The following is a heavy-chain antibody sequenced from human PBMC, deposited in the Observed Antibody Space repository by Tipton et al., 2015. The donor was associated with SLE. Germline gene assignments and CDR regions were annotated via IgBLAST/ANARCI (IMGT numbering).Heavy chain of an antibody. CDR3: ARGLAASGP. CDR2: IKHDGSQK. CDR1: GFTFSDYW. V-gene: IGHV3-7*04. D-gene: IGHD6-13*01. Sequence: GSLRLSCSVSGFTFSDYWMIWVRQAPGKGLEWVANIKHDGSQKLYVDSVKGRFTISRDNAKNLLYLQMNSLRVDDTAIYFCARGLAASGPWGQGTLVTVSS. J-gene: IGHJ5*02.